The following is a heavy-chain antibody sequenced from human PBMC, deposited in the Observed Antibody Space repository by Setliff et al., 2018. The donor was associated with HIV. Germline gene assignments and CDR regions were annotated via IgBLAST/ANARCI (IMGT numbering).Heavy chain of an antibody. V-gene: IGHV1-2*06. J-gene: IGHJ6*04. Sequence: ASVQVSCKASGYTFTDYYIHWVRQAPGQGLEWMGRINPKSGGTNYVQKFQGRVTMTRDTSINTAYLGLSRLRSDDTAVYYCAKDRTGTGTTLHVWGKGTTVTVSS. CDR3: AKDRTGTGTTLHV. D-gene: IGHD1-7*01. CDR2: INPKSGGT. CDR1: GYTFTDYY.